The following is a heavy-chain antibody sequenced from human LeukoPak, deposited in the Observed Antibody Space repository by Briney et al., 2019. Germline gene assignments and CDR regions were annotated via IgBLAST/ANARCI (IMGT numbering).Heavy chain of an antibody. V-gene: IGHV3-23*01. Sequence: GGSLRLSCAASGFTFNRYAMSWDRQAPGMGLEWLAYVSGSGTTYYADSVKGRFTISRDNSKNTTYLQMGSLRAEDTAVYYCAKNRGATYNYYMDVWGNGTTVTVSS. J-gene: IGHJ6*03. CDR1: GFTFNRYA. CDR2: VSGSGTT. CDR3: AKNRGATYNYYMDV. D-gene: IGHD4/OR15-4a*01.